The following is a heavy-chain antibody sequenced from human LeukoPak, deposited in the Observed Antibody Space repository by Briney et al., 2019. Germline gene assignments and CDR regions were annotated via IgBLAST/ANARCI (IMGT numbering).Heavy chain of an antibody. D-gene: IGHD5-18*01. CDR1: GGSISSSSYY. Sequence: SETLSLTCTVSGGSISSSSYYWGWIRQPPGKGLEWIGSIYYSGSTYYNPSLKSRVTISVDTSQNQFSLKLSSATAADTAVYYCARQPGYSYGAVYCDYWGQGTLVTVSS. V-gene: IGHV4-39*01. J-gene: IGHJ4*02. CDR2: IYYSGST. CDR3: ARQPGYSYGAVYCDY.